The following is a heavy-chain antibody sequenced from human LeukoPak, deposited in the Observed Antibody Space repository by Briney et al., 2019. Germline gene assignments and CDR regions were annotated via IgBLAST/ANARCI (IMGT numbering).Heavy chain of an antibody. V-gene: IGHV3-9*01. J-gene: IGHJ3*02. CDR2: ISWNSGSI. CDR3: AKGRVVGGVFDI. Sequence: GGSLRLSCAASGFTFSSYAMHWVRQAPGKGLEWLSGISWNSGSIGYADSVKGRFTISRDNAKNSLYLQMNSLRAEDTALYYCAKGRVVGGVFDIWGQGTMVTVSS. CDR1: GFTFSSYA. D-gene: IGHD2-15*01.